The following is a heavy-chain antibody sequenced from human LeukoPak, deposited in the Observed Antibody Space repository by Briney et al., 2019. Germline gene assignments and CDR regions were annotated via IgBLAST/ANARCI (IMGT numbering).Heavy chain of an antibody. CDR1: GFTFSTFA. CDR3: ARDPGSTGNY. J-gene: IGHJ4*02. CDR2: IFPSGGEI. V-gene: IGHV3-23*01. Sequence: PGGSLRLSCAASGFTFSTFAMIWVRQPPGKGLEWVSSIFPSGGEIHYADSVRGRFTISRDNSKSTLSLQMNSLRAEDTAIYYCARDPGSTGNYWGQGTLVSVSS. D-gene: IGHD1-14*01.